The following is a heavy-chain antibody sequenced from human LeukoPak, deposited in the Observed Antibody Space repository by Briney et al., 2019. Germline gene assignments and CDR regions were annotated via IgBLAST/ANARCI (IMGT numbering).Heavy chain of an antibody. CDR1: GFTFSSYH. V-gene: IGHV3-48*01. J-gene: IGHJ4*02. Sequence: GGSLRLSCAASGFTFSSYHMNWIRQAPGKGLEWVSYISIISSTIYYADSVKGRFTISRDDAKNSVYLQRNSLRAEDTAVYYCARTYERELDSWGQGTLVTVSS. CDR3: ARTYERELDS. D-gene: IGHD1-26*01. CDR2: ISIISSTI.